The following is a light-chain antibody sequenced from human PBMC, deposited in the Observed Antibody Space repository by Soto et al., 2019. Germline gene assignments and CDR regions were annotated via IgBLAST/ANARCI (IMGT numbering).Light chain of an antibody. V-gene: IGLV2-14*01. Sequence: QSVLTQPASVSGSPGQSITISCTGTSSDVGGYNYVSWYQQHPGKAPKLMIYDVSNRPSGVSNRFSGSKSGNTASLTISGLQAEDEAEYYCSSYTSSSTLLYVFGPGTKLTVL. CDR2: DVS. CDR1: SSDVGGYNY. CDR3: SSYTSSSTLLYV. J-gene: IGLJ1*01.